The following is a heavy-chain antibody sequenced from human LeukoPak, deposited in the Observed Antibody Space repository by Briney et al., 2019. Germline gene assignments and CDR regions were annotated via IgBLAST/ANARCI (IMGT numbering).Heavy chain of an antibody. CDR3: ASKNSGSHDY. CDR2: ISSSSSYI. J-gene: IGHJ4*02. V-gene: IGHV3-21*01. D-gene: IGHD1-26*01. CDR1: GFTFSSYS. Sequence: PVGSLRLSCATSGFTFSSYSMNWVRQAPGKGLEWVSSISSSSSYIYYADSVKGRFTISRDNAKNSLYLQMNSLRAEDTAVYYCASKNSGSHDYWGQGTLVTVSS.